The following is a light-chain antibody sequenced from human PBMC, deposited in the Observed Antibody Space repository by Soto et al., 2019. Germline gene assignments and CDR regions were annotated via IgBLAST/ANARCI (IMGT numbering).Light chain of an antibody. CDR3: SSYTGSSTPLV. CDR2: DVS. CDR1: SSDVGGYNY. J-gene: IGLJ2*01. Sequence: QSALTQPASVSGSPGQSITISCTGTSSDVGGYNYVSWYQQHPGKAPKLMIYDVSNRPSGVSNRFSGSKSGNTASLTISGLQAEDEAGYYCSSYTGSSTPLVFGGGTKLTVL. V-gene: IGLV2-14*01.